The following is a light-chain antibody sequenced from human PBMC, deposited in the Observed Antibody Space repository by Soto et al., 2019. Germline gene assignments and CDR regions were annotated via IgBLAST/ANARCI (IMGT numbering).Light chain of an antibody. Sequence: EIVLTQSPGTLSLSPGERATLSCRASQSVSSTYIACYQQNPGRAPRLLIYVASSRATGIPDRFSGSGSGTDFTLTISRLEPEDFAVYFWPQYGRSPPFTFGQGTKVEIK. CDR3: PQYGRSPPFT. V-gene: IGKV3-20*01. J-gene: IGKJ2*01. CDR2: VAS. CDR1: QSVSSTY.